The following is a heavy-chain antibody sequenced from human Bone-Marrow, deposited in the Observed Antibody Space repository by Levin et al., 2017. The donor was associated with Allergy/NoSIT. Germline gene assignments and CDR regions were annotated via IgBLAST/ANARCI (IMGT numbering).Heavy chain of an antibody. CDR3: ARAPHYSGSYYLDY. CDR1: GGSFRGYY. V-gene: IGHV4-34*01. J-gene: IGHJ4*02. D-gene: IGHD3-10*01. CDR2: INHSGST. Sequence: SPTLSLPCAVYGGSFRGYYWSWIRQPPGKGLEWIGEINHSGSTNYNPSLKSRVTISVDTSKNQFSLKLSSVTAADTAVYYCARAPHYSGSYYLDYWGQGTLVTVSS.